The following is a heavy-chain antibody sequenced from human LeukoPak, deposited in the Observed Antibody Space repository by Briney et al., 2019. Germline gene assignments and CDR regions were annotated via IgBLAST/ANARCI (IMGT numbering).Heavy chain of an antibody. CDR1: GFTFSNYW. Sequence: HPGGSLRLSCTATGFTFSNYWMSWVRQTPEKGLEWVANIKQDGSETVYVDSVKGRFTISRDNAQSSLYLQMNSLRAEDTAVYYCARDPYSSSWSYGMDVWGQGTAVTVSS. J-gene: IGHJ6*02. V-gene: IGHV3-7*05. D-gene: IGHD6-13*01. CDR2: IKQDGSET. CDR3: ARDPYSSSWSYGMDV.